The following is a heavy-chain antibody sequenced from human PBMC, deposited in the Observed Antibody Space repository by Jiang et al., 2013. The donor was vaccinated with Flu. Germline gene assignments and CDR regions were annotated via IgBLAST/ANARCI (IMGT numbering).Heavy chain of an antibody. J-gene: IGHJ3*02. V-gene: IGHV5-51*01. CDR1: GYSFTSYW. CDR2: IYPGDSDT. D-gene: IGHD6-13*01. CDR3: ASRIAAAGPASDAFDI. Sequence: GAEVKKPGESLKISCKGSGYSFTSYWIGWVRQMPGKGLEWMGIIYPGDSDTRYSPSFQGQVTISADKSISTAYLQWSSLKASDTAMYYCASRIAAAGPASDAFDIWGQGTMVTVSS.